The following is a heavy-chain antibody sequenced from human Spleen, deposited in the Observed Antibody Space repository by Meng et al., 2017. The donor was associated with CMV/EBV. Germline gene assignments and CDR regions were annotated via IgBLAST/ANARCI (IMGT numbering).Heavy chain of an antibody. Sequence: SNWWNWVRKVRGKGLEWIAEIYHSGSTNYNTSLKSRVTISVDKFKNQFSLKMSSVTAADTAVYYCARIERRRILKYCGSDCSTTDYWGQGTLVTVSS. CDR3: ARIERRRILKYCGSDCSTTDY. CDR2: IYHSGST. J-gene: IGHJ4*02. V-gene: IGHV4-4*02. D-gene: IGHD2-21*02. CDR1: SNW.